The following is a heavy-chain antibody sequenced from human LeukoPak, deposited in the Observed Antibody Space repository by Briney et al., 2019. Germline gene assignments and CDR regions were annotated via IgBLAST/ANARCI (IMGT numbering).Heavy chain of an antibody. CDR1: GFTFSSYW. CDR3: ARGTGVVRGVIIARNTNGAFDI. CDR2: IKKDGSEK. D-gene: IGHD3-10*01. V-gene: IGHV3-7*01. Sequence: GGSLRLSCAASGFTFSSYWMSWVRQAPGKGLEWVADIKKDGSEKYYVDSVKGRFTISRDNAKNSLYLQMNSLRAEDTAVYYCARGTGVVRGVIIARNTNGAFDIWGQGTMVTVSS. J-gene: IGHJ3*02.